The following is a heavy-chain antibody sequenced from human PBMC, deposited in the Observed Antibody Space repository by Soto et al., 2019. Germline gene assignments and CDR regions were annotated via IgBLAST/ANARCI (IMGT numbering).Heavy chain of an antibody. CDR3: AIRGGSSGSYGYYYYYGMDV. V-gene: IGHV5-51*01. J-gene: IGHJ6*02. D-gene: IGHD3-10*01. Sequence: PGESLKISCKGSGYSFTSYWIGWVRQMPGKGLEWMGIIYPGDSDTRYSPSFQGQVTISADKSISSAYLQWSSLKASDTAMYYCAIRGGSSGSYGYYYYYGMDVWGQGTTVTVSS. CDR2: IYPGDSDT. CDR1: GYSFTSYW.